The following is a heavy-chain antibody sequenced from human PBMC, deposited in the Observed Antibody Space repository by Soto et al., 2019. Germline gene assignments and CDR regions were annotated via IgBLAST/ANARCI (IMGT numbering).Heavy chain of an antibody. Sequence: TVAGGSIRNLGYCWSRIRQPPGKGLEWIGSIYYSGSTYYNPSLKSRVTISVDTSKNQFSLKLSSVTAADTAVYYCASSGWWYFDYWGQGTLVTVSS. V-gene: IGHV4-39*01. D-gene: IGHD6-19*01. J-gene: IGHJ4*02. CDR2: IYYSGST. CDR3: ASSGWWYFDY. CDR1: GGSIRNLGYC.